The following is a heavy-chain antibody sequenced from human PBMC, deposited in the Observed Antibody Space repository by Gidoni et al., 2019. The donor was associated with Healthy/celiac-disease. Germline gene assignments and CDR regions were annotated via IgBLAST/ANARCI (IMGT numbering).Heavy chain of an antibody. V-gene: IGHV4-39*01. D-gene: IGHD5-12*01. CDR1: GGSISSSSYY. J-gene: IGHJ6*02. Sequence: QLQLQESGPGLVKPSETLSLTCTVSGGSISSSSYYWGWIRQPPGKGLEWIGSIYYSGSTYYNPSLKSRVTISVDTSKNQFSLKLSSVTAADTAVYYCASNSGYDKRGYYYYGMDVWGQGTTVTVSS. CDR2: IYYSGST. CDR3: ASNSGYDKRGYYYYGMDV.